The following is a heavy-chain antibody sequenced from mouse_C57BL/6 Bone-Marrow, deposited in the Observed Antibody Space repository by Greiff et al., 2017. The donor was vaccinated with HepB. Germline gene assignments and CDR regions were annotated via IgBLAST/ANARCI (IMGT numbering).Heavy chain of an antibody. D-gene: IGHD1-1*01. J-gene: IGHJ1*03. V-gene: IGHV1-82*01. CDR3: ARAYYGSSHWYFDV. CDR2: IYPGDGDT. Sequence: VQLQQSGPELVKPGASVKISCKASGYAFSSSWMNWVKQRPGKGLEWIGRIYPGDGDTNYNGKFKGKATLTADKSSSTAYMQLSSLTSEDSAVYFCARAYYGSSHWYFDVWGTGTTVTVSS. CDR1: GYAFSSSW.